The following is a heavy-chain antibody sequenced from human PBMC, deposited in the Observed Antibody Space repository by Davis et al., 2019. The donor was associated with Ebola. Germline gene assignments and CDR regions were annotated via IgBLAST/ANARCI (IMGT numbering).Heavy chain of an antibody. V-gene: IGHV1-8*01. D-gene: IGHD5-12*01. CDR3: ARGRKVARMGSWFDS. J-gene: IGHJ5*01. CDR2: MNPDSGNT. Sequence: ASVKVSCKASGYNFMNYDIAWVRQATGQGLEWMGWMNPDSGNTGYAQKFQGRVTMTRDTSISTAYMELSSLTSEDTAVYYCARGRKVARMGSWFDSWGQGTLVTVSS. CDR1: GYNFMNYD.